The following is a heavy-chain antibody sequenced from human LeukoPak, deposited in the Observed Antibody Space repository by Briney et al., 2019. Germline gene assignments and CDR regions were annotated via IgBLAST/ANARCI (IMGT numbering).Heavy chain of an antibody. CDR1: GGSINTYY. CDR2: IYTSGST. J-gene: IGHJ3*02. D-gene: IGHD3-3*01. V-gene: IGHV4-4*07. Sequence: HPSETLSLTCTVSGGSINTYYWSWIRQPAGKGLEYIGRIYTSGSTNYNPSLKSRVTISVDTSKNQFSLKLSSVTAADTAVYYCARGYTILDAFDIWGQGTMVTVSS. CDR3: ARGYTILDAFDI.